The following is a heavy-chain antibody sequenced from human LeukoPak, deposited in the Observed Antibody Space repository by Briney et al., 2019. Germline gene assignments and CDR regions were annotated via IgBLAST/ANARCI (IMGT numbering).Heavy chain of an antibody. CDR3: ARDQEGFDY. CDR2: IYPRDGST. V-gene: IGHV1-46*01. J-gene: IGHJ4*02. CDR1: GYTFTSNY. Sequence: ASVKVSCKASGYTFTSNYIHWVRQAPGQGLEWMGMIYPRDGSTSYAQKFQGRVTVTRDTTTSTVHMELSGLRSEDTAVYYCARDQEGFDYWGQGTLVTVSS.